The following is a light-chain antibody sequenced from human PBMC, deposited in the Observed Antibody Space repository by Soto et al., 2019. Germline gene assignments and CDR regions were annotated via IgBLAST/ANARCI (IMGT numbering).Light chain of an antibody. CDR3: TSYTISSPYV. V-gene: IGLV2-14*01. CDR1: SSDVGGYNY. CDR2: EVS. J-gene: IGLJ1*01. Sequence: QSALTQPASVSGSPGQSITISCTGTSSDVGGYNYVSWYQQHPGKAPRLIIYEVSRRPSGISNRLSGSKSGNTASLTISGLQAVDEADYYCTSYTISSPYVFGTGTKLTVL.